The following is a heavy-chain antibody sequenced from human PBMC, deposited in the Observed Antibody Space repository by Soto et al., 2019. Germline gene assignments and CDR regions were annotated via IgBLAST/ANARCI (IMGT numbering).Heavy chain of an antibody. CDR1: GFTFSTYG. CDR3: ARGEVGAFDL. CDR2: ISYDENTK. V-gene: IGHV3-30*03. D-gene: IGHD1-26*01. Sequence: GGSLRLSCEASGFTFSTYGMHWVRQAPGKGLEWVAIISYDENTKYYADSLKGRFTISRDNSKNTLYLQMDSLRVEDTAVYYCARGEVGAFDLWGQGTMVTVSS. J-gene: IGHJ3*01.